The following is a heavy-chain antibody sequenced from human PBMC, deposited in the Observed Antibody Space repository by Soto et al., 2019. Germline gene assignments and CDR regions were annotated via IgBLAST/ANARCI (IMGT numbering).Heavy chain of an antibody. D-gene: IGHD3-3*01. Sequence: QVQLQQWGAGLLKPSETLSLTCAVYGGSFSGYYWSWIRQPPGKGLEWIGEINHSGSTNYNPSLKSRVTISVDTSKNQFSLKLSSVTAADTAVYYCARWDYDLWSGYYVGDYWGQGTLVTVSS. V-gene: IGHV4-34*01. J-gene: IGHJ4*02. CDR2: INHSGST. CDR3: ARWDYDLWSGYYVGDY. CDR1: GGSFSGYY.